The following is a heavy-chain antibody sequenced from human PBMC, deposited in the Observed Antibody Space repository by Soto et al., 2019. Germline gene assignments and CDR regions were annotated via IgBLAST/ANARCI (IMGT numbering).Heavy chain of an antibody. CDR1: GGSISSYY. J-gene: IGHJ6*02. CDR2: ICYSGST. CDR3: ARVRDGYNYRYYYGMDV. D-gene: IGHD5-12*01. V-gene: IGHV4-59*01. Sequence: SETLSLTCTVSGGSISSYYWSWIRQPPGKGLEWIGYICYSGSTNYNPCLKIQVTISVATSKNQFSLKLSSVTAADTAVYYCARVRDGYNYRYYYGMDVWGQGTTVTVSS.